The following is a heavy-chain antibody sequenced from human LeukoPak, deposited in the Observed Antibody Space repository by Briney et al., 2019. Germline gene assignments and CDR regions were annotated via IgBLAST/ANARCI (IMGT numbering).Heavy chain of an antibody. Sequence: SETLSLTCTVSGGSISSGDYYWSWIRQPPGKGLEWIGYIYYSGSTYYNPSLKSRVTISVDTSKNQFSLKLSSVTAADTAVYYCARDRVVPAADTFDPWGQGTLVTVSS. D-gene: IGHD2-2*01. CDR1: GGSISSGDYY. J-gene: IGHJ5*02. CDR2: IYYSGST. V-gene: IGHV4-30-4*08. CDR3: ARDRVVPAADTFDP.